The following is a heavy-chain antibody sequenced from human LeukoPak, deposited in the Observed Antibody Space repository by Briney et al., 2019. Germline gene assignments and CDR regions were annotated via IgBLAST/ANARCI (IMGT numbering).Heavy chain of an antibody. J-gene: IGHJ6*03. V-gene: IGHV5-51*01. Sequence: GESLKISCKASGYSFTSYWIGWVRQMPGKGLEWMGIIYPTDSDTRYSPSFQGQVTISADKSIGTAYLQWSSLRASDTAMYYCARQIAVGYGLYQHTHMDVWGEGTSVSVSS. CDR3: ARQIAVGYGLYQHTHMDV. CDR1: GYSFTSYW. CDR2: IYPTDSDT. D-gene: IGHD2-2*01.